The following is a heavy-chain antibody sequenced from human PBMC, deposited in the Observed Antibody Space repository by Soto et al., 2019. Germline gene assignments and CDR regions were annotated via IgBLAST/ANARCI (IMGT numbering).Heavy chain of an antibody. Sequence: PGGSLRLSCPVSGFTFSPYAMHWVRQAPGKGLEYVSSISSNGASTYYADSVKGRFTISRDNSKNTLYLQMSSLRSEDTAVYYCVKDRWIDYWGQGTLVTVSS. D-gene: IGHD2-15*01. CDR1: GFTFSPYA. CDR2: ISSNGAST. J-gene: IGHJ4*02. CDR3: VKDRWIDY. V-gene: IGHV3-64D*06.